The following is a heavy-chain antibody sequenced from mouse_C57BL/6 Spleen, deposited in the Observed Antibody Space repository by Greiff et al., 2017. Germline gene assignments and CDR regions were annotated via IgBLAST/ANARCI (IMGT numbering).Heavy chain of an antibody. J-gene: IGHJ3*01. CDR2: IYPGDGDT. V-gene: IGHV1-82*01. CDR1: GYAFSSSW. D-gene: IGHD3-2*02. CDR3: AREAKDSSEGFAY. Sequence: VHLVESGPELVKPGASVKISCKASGYAFSSSWMNWVKQRPGKGLEWIGRIYPGDGDTNYNGKFKGKATLTADKSSSTAYMQLSSLTSEDSAVYFCAREAKDSSEGFAYWGQGTLVTVSA.